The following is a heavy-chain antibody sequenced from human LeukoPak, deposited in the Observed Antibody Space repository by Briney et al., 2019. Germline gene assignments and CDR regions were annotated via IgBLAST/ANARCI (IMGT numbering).Heavy chain of an antibody. Sequence: GGSLRLSCAASGFTFSNYDMHWVRQAPGKGLEWVSAFHTDGGTYYLDSVKGRFTISREDAKNSLYLQMNALRAGDTAVYYCARGSGPGVTTIDSWGQGTLVIASS. CDR3: ARGSGPGVTTIDS. V-gene: IGHV3-13*01. CDR2: FHTDGGT. CDR1: GFTFSNYD. J-gene: IGHJ4*02. D-gene: IGHD4-17*01.